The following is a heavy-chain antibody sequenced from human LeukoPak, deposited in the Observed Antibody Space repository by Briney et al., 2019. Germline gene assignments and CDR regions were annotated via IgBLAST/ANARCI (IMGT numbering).Heavy chain of an antibody. Sequence: PGGSLRPSCAAPGFTFSAYGMPWVRQAPGKGLWWVAIIWYDGGNKYYADSVKGRFTISRDNSKNTLFLQMNSLRVEDTAVYYCAKDGPEIVNAYYYYMDVWGKGTTVTVSS. V-gene: IGHV3-33*06. D-gene: IGHD5-24*01. CDR1: GFTFSAYG. J-gene: IGHJ6*03. CDR3: AKDGPEIVNAYYYYMDV. CDR2: IWYDGGNK.